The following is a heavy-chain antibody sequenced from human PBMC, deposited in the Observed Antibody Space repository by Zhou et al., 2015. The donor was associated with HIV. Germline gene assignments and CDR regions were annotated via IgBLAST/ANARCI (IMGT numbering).Heavy chain of an antibody. J-gene: IGHJ6*03. CDR3: AREWFSGPDASITFGGAYYYYYMDV. V-gene: IGHV1-69*01. CDR2: IIPIFGTA. D-gene: IGHD3-16*01. Sequence: QVQLVQSGAEVKKPGSSVKVSCKASGGTFSSYAISWVRQAPGQGLEWMGGIIPIFGTANYAQKFQGRVTITADESTSTAYMELSSLRSEDTAVYYCAREWFSGPDASITFGGAYYYYYMDVWGKGTTVTVSS. CDR1: GGTFSSYA.